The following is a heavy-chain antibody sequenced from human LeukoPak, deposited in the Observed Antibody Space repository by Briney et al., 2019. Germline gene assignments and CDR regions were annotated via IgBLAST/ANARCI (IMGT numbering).Heavy chain of an antibody. CDR3: ATGGPYYGGNSPFDY. V-gene: IGHV1-24*01. CDR1: GYTLTELS. J-gene: IGHJ4*02. Sequence: GASVKVSCKASGYTLTELSMHWVRQAPGKGLEWMGGFDPEDGETIYAQKFQGRVTMTEDTSTDTAYMELSSLRSEDTAVYYCATGGPYYGGNSPFDYWGQGTLVTVSS. CDR2: FDPEDGET. D-gene: IGHD4-23*01.